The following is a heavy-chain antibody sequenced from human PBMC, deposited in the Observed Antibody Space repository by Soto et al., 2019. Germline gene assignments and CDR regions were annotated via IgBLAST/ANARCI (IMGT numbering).Heavy chain of an antibody. CDR1: GFVFKDSS. CDR3: TRLISAAPDY. J-gene: IGHJ4*02. CDR2: IRDRAYSYAT. V-gene: IGHV3-73*01. Sequence: EVLLVESGGGMVQPGGSLKLSCAACGFVFKDSSIHWVRQASGKGLEWVGRIRDRAYSYATAYAESVKGRFTIPRDDSNTTAYLQMSGLQTEDTAIYYRTRLISAAPDYWGQGTLVTVSS. D-gene: IGHD3-10*01.